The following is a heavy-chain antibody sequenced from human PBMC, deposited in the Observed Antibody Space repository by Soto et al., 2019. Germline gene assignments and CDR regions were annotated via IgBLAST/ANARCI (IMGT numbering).Heavy chain of an antibody. CDR1: GGSISSGDYY. J-gene: IGHJ4*02. CDR3: ARDIGVGRFDY. D-gene: IGHD1-26*01. V-gene: IGHV4-30-4*01. Sequence: SETLSLTCTVSGGSISSGDYYWSWIRQPPGKGLEWIGYIYYSGSTYYNPSLKSRVTISVGTSKNQFSLKLSSVTAADTAVYYCARDIGVGRFDYWGQGTLVTVSS. CDR2: IYYSGST.